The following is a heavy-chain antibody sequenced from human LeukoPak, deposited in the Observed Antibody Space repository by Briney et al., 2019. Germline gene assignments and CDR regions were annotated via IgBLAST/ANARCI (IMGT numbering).Heavy chain of an antibody. CDR3: ARDSGNYYGSGSYRFNDY. CDR1: GYTFTGYY. Sequence: ASVKVSCKASGYTFTGYYMHWVRQAPGQGLEWMGRINPNSGGTNYAQKFQGRVTMTRDTSISTAYMELSRLRSDHTAVYYCARDSGNYYGSGSYRFNDYWGQGTLVTVSS. J-gene: IGHJ4*02. V-gene: IGHV1-2*06. CDR2: INPNSGGT. D-gene: IGHD3-10*01.